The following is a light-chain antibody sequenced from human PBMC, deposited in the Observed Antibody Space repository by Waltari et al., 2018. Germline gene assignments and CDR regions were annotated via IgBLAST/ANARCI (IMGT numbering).Light chain of an antibody. J-gene: IGKJ1*01. V-gene: IGKV3-11*02. CDR1: QSLRSD. CDR3: LQLSNWPPT. Sequence: EIVLTQSPVTLSLSPGDRVTLSCRANQSLRSDLAWYQQKPGQPPRLLIYDASKRATGIPARISGSGSGRDFTLTITSLEPEDFAVYYCLQLSNWPPTLGQGTKVEIK. CDR2: DAS.